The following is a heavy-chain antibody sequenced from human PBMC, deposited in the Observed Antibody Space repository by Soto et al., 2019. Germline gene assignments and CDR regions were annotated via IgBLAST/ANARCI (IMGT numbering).Heavy chain of an antibody. Sequence: TGESLKISCRGSGYSFTCYWISWVRQMPGRGLEWMGRIDPSDSYTNYSPSFQGHVTISADKSVNTAYLQWSSLKASDTAMYYCARHPPYDTSGYYPHWGQGTLVTVSS. CDR1: GYSFTCYW. V-gene: IGHV5-10-1*01. D-gene: IGHD3-22*01. J-gene: IGHJ4*02. CDR3: ARHPPYDTSGYYPH. CDR2: IDPSDSYT.